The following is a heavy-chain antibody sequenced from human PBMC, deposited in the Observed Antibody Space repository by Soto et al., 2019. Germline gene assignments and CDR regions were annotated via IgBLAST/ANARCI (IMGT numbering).Heavy chain of an antibody. V-gene: IGHV4-59*01. CDR1: GFSISSYY. CDR3: ARAVAALVYDY. Sequence: SETLSLTCTVSGFSISSYYWSWIRQPPGKGLEWIGYIYYSGSTNYNPSLKSRVTISVDTSKNQFSLKLSSVTAADTAVYYCARAVAALVYDYWGQGTLVTVSS. CDR2: IYYSGST. D-gene: IGHD6-6*01. J-gene: IGHJ4*02.